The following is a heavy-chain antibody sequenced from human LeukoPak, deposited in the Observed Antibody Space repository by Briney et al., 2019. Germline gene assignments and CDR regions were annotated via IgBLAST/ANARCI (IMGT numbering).Heavy chain of an antibody. Sequence: GGSLRLSCAAAGFTVNANYVTWVRQAPGKGLECVSVIYSGDSTYYADSVKGRFTISRDNSKNTLYLQMNSLRAEDTAIYYCARVNKGHNLDYWGKGTLVTVSS. CDR3: ARVNKGHNLDY. D-gene: IGHD1-1*01. V-gene: IGHV3-53*01. J-gene: IGHJ4*02. CDR2: IYSGDST. CDR1: GFTVNANY.